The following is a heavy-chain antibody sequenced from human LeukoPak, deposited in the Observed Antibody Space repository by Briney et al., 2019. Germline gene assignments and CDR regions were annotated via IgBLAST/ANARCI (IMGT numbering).Heavy chain of an antibody. CDR1: GASMSSSSYY. CDR3: ARDRAGYCGGGSCYSGGWFDP. J-gene: IGHJ5*02. D-gene: IGHD2-15*01. Sequence: PSETLSLTCTVSGASMSSSSYYWGWIRQPPGKGLEWIGSIYYTGNTYYNPSLKSRVTISEDTSKNQFSLTLSSVTAADTAVYYCARDRAGYCGGGSCYSGGWFDPWGQGTLVTVSS. CDR2: IYYTGNT. V-gene: IGHV4-39*07.